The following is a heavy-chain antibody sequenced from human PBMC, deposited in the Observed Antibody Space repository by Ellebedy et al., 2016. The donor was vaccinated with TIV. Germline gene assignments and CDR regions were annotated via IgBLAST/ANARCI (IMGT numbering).Heavy chain of an antibody. V-gene: IGHV3-23*01. J-gene: IGHJ4*02. Sequence: GESLKISCAASGFTFSSYAMSWVRQAPGKGLEWVSAISGSGGSTYYADSVKGRFTISRDNSKNTLYLQMNSLRAEDTAVYYCASIGPGFDYWGQGTLVTVSS. CDR1: GFTFSSYA. CDR2: ISGSGGST. CDR3: ASIGPGFDY. D-gene: IGHD3/OR15-3a*01.